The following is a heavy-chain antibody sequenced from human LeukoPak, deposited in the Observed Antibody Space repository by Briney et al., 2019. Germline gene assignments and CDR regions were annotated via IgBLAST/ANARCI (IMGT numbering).Heavy chain of an antibody. D-gene: IGHD5-18*01. CDR1: GFTLSKYA. J-gene: IGHJ4*02. CDR3: ASDGWVTTYYFDY. Sequence: ASVKVSCKASGFTLSKYAVHWVRQAPGQRLEWMGLINAGNGNTEYSHKFQGRVTITRDTSARTAYMELSSLRSEDTAVYYCASDGWVTTYYFDYWGQGTLVTVSS. CDR2: INAGNGNT. V-gene: IGHV1-3*01.